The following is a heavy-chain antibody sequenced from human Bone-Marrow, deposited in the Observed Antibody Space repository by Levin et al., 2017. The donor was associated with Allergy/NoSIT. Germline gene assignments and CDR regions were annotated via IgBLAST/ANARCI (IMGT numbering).Heavy chain of an antibody. J-gene: IGHJ4*02. CDR2: IKQDGSEK. CDR3: ARDVVVVPAARYFDY. V-gene: IGHV3-7*01. CDR1: GFTFSSYW. D-gene: IGHD2-2*01. Sequence: GGSLRLSCAASGFTFSSYWMSWVRQAPGKGLEWVANIKQDGSEKYYVDSVKGRFTISRDNAKNSLYLQMNSLRAEDTAVYYCARDVVVVPAARYFDYWGQGTLVTVSS.